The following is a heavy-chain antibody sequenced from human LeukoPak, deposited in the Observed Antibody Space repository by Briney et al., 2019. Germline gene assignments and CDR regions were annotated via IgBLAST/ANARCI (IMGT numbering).Heavy chain of an antibody. J-gene: IGHJ5*02. D-gene: IGHD6-13*01. V-gene: IGHV3-30*03. CDR2: ISYDGSNK. Sequence: GGSLRLSCPASGFTFSSYGMHWVRQAPGKGLEWVAVISYDGSNKYYADSVKGRFTISRDNSKNTLYLQMNSLRAEDTAVYYCARARTFIAAAGYNWFDPWGQGTLVTVSS. CDR3: ARARTFIAAAGYNWFDP. CDR1: GFTFSSYG.